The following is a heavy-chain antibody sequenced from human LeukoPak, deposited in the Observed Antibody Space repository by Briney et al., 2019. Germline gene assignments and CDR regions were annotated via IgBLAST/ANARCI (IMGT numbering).Heavy chain of an antibody. CDR1: GGSISSSTYY. Sequence: PSETLSLTCTVSGGSISSSTYYWGRIRQPPGKGLEWIGSIYYSGSTYYSPSLKSRLTISIDTSKNQFSLKLSSVTAADTAVYYCAGLIRPGWFDPWGQGTLVTVSS. CDR2: IYYSGST. CDR3: AGLIRPGWFDP. J-gene: IGHJ5*02. V-gene: IGHV4-39*01. D-gene: IGHD1-14*01.